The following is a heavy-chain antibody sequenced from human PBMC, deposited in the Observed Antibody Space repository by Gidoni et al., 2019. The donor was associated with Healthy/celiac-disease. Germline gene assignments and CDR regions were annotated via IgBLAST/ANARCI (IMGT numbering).Heavy chain of an antibody. CDR3: AKGGEDIVVVPAAPSTWFDP. D-gene: IGHD2-2*01. J-gene: IGHJ5*02. V-gene: IGHV3-23*01. CDR2: ISGSGGST. Sequence: EVQLLESGGGLVQPGGSLRLSCAASGFTFSSYARSWVRQAPGKGLGWVSAISGSGGSTYYADSVKGRFTISRDNSKNTLYLQMNSRRAEDTAVYYCAKGGEDIVVVPAAPSTWFDPWGQGTLVTVSS. CDR1: GFTFSSYA.